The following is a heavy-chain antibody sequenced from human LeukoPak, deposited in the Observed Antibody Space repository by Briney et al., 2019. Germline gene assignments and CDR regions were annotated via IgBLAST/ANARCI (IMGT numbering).Heavy chain of an antibody. D-gene: IGHD2-8*01. CDR1: GGSISSSSYY. CDR2: IYYSGST. V-gene: IGHV4-39*01. J-gene: IGHJ4*02. CDR3: ATSMVYAIGNYFDY. Sequence: SETLSLTCTVSGGSISSSSYYWGWIRQPPGKGLEWIGSIYYSGSTYYNPSLKSRVTISVDTSKNQFFLKLSSVTAADTAVYYCATSMVYAIGNYFDYWGQGTLVTVSS.